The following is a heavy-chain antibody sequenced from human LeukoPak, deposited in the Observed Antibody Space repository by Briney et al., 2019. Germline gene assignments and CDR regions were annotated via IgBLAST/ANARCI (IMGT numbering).Heavy chain of an antibody. V-gene: IGHV3-7*05. D-gene: IGHD1-26*01. J-gene: IGHJ3*02. CDR1: GFTFISYW. CDR2: INEDGSEK. CDR3: ARDPSGNDAFDI. Sequence: GGSLRLSCAASGFTFISYWMSWVRQAPGKGGEWVANINEDGSEKYYWDSVKGRFTISRDNAKNSLYLQMNSLRAEDTAVYYCARDPSGNDAFDIWGQGTMVTVSS.